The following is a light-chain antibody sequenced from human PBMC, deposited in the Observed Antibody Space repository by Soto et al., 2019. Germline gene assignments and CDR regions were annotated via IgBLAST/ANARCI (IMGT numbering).Light chain of an antibody. V-gene: IGLV2-14*01. CDR1: SDDIGANNY. J-gene: IGLJ2*01. Sequence: QSVLTQPASVSGSPGQSITISCTGTSDDIGANNYVSWYQHHPGKAPKILIYEAANRPSGISHRFSGSKSGNTASLTISGLQAEDEADYFCTSYTSASTLVFGGETNLTVL. CDR2: EAA. CDR3: TSYTSASTLV.